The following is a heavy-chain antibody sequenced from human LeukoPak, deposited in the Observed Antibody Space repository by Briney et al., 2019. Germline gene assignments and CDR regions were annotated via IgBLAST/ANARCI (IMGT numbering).Heavy chain of an antibody. D-gene: IGHD2-2*01. CDR3: ARGPVVPSATYFFDY. CDR2: ISGDGGST. CDR1: GFTFSTYA. J-gene: IGHJ4*02. V-gene: IGHV3-23*01. Sequence: GGSLRLSCAASGFTFSTYAMTWVRQAPGKGLEWVSAISGDGGSTYSADSVKGRFTISRDNSKNTLYLQMNSLTAEDTAVYYCARGPVVPSATYFFDYWGQGTLVVVSS.